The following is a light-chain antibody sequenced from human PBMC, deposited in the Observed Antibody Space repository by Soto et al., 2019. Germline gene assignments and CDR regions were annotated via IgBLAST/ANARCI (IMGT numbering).Light chain of an antibody. CDR2: KAS. CDR3: QQYGSSSPWT. J-gene: IGKJ1*01. CDR1: QSISSW. V-gene: IGKV1-5*03. Sequence: DIQMTQSPSTLSASVGDRVTITCRARQSISSWLAWYQQKPGRAPKLLIYKASRLETGLPSRFSGSGSGTEFPLIISSLHHDDFASYYCQQYGSSSPWTFGQGTQVEIK.